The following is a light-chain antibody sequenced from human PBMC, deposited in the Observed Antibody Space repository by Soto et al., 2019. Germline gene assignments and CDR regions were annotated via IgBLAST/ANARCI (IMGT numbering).Light chain of an antibody. CDR1: QSVSSY. J-gene: IGKJ5*01. V-gene: IGKV3-11*01. CDR3: QQRNIWPPVT. CDR2: DAS. Sequence: EIVLTQSPATLSLSPGEGATLSCRASQSVSSYLAWYQQKPGQAPRLLIYDASNRATGIPARFSGSGSGTDFTLTISSLEPEDFATYYGQQRNIWPPVTFGQGTRLEIK.